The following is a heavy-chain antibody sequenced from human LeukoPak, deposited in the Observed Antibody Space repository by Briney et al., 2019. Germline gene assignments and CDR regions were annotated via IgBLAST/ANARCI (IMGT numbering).Heavy chain of an antibody. CDR3: AKDAVGVEKEDYYYYMDV. J-gene: IGHJ6*03. Sequence: GGSLRLSCAASGFTFSSYGTHWVRQAPGKGLEWVAVIWYDGSNKYYADSVKGRFTISRDNSKNTLYLQMNSLRAEDTAVYYCAKDAVGVEKEDYYYYMDVWGKGTTVTVSS. V-gene: IGHV3-33*06. CDR1: GFTFSSYG. CDR2: IWYDGSNK. D-gene: IGHD3-10*01.